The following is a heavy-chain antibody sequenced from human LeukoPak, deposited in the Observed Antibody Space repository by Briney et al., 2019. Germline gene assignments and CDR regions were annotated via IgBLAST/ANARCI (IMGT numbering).Heavy chain of an antibody. J-gene: IGHJ6*03. D-gene: IGHD1-1*01. Sequence: PGASVKVSCKASGYTFTGYYMHWVRQAPGQGLEWMGRINPNSGGTNYAQKFQGRVTMTRDTSISTAYMELSRLRSDDTAVYYCAREELDNYYYYMDVWGKGTTVTVSS. CDR3: AREELDNYYYYMDV. CDR1: GYTFTGYY. V-gene: IGHV1-2*06. CDR2: INPNSGGT.